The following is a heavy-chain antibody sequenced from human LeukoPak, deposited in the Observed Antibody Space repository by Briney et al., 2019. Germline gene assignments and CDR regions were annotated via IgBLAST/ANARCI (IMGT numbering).Heavy chain of an antibody. D-gene: IGHD4-17*01. Sequence: SETLSLTCTVSTDSMSSISHYWGWVRQSPGRGLEWIGSIYYSGSTYYNPSLKSRVTISVDTSKNQFSLELRSVTAADTAIYFCARNMTAVARLDVFDIWGPGTMVTVSS. V-gene: IGHV4-39*01. CDR2: IYYSGST. J-gene: IGHJ3*02. CDR3: ARNMTAVARLDVFDI. CDR1: TDSMSSISHY.